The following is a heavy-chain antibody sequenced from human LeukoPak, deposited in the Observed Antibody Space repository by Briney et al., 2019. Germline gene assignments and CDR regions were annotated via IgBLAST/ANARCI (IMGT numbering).Heavy chain of an antibody. CDR1: GCSLSTRGVG. V-gene: IGHV2-5*01. Sequence: SGPTLVRPTQTLTLTCTFSGCSLSTRGVGVDWIPQPPGKALEWLSVIYWNDDKRYSPSMKSRLNITKDTSKNQVVLTMTNMDPVDTATYYCAHRPRDYENNWFDPWGQGTLVTVSS. CDR2: IYWNDDK. D-gene: IGHD4-17*01. J-gene: IGHJ5*02. CDR3: AHRPRDYENNWFDP.